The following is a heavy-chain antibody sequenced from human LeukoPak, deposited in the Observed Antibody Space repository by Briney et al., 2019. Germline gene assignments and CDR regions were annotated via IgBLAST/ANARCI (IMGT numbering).Heavy chain of an antibody. CDR2: ISGSSSHR. CDR1: GFSFSDYD. D-gene: IGHD6-25*01. J-gene: IGHJ4*02. V-gene: IGHV3-21*06. Sequence: GGSLRLSCTASGFSFSDYDMNWVRQAPGKGLEWISPISGSSSHRYYADSAKGRFTISRDNAKNSLYLQMNSLRAEDAAVYYCARAFPPLRTSAAGDYWGQGTLVTVSS. CDR3: ARAFPPLRTSAAGDY.